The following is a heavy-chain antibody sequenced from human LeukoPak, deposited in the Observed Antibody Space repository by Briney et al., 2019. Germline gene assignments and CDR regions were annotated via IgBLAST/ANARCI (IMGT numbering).Heavy chain of an antibody. Sequence: PSETLSLTCAVYGGSFSGYYWSWIRQPPGKGLEWIGEINHSGSTNYNPSLKSRVTISVDTSKNQFSLKLSSVTAADTAVYYCARWTTVTTNAGLRYWGQGTLVTVSS. J-gene: IGHJ4*02. CDR1: GGSFSGYY. D-gene: IGHD4-17*01. V-gene: IGHV4-34*01. CDR3: ARWTTVTTNAGLRY. CDR2: INHSGST.